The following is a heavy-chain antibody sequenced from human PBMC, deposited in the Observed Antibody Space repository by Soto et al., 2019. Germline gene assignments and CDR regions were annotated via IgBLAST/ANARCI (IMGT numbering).Heavy chain of an antibody. Sequence: EVQLVESGGGLVQPGGSLRLSCVASGIPVSSNYMTWVRQAPGKGLEWVSVLHSGGDTYYANSVKGRFTISRHDSTNTLFXQXXXXTAXXXAXXYCARDGPYYYASRMDVWGQGTTVTVSS. V-gene: IGHV3-53*04. D-gene: IGHD3-10*01. CDR1: GIPVSSNY. CDR3: ARDGPYYYASRMDV. CDR2: LHSGGDT. J-gene: IGHJ6*02.